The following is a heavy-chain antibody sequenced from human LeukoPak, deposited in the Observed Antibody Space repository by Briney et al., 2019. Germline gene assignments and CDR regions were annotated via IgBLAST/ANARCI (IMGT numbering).Heavy chain of an antibody. V-gene: IGHV4-59*01. CDR3: ARTSGSYKYYYYYYMDV. D-gene: IGHD1-26*01. CDR1: GGSISSYY. Sequence: KTSETLSLTCTVSGGSISSYYWSWIRQPPGKGLEWIGYIYYSGSTNYNPSLKSRVTISVDTSKNQFSLKLSSVTAADTAVYYCARTSGSYKYYYYYYMDVWGKGTTVTVSS. J-gene: IGHJ6*03. CDR2: IYYSGST.